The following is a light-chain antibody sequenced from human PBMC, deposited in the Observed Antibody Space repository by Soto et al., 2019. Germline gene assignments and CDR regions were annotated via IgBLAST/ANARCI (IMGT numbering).Light chain of an antibody. CDR2: GAS. J-gene: IGKJ1*01. CDR1: QSVNTN. Sequence: EILVTQSPATLSGSPGERATLSCRASQSVNTNFAWYQQKPGQAPRLLIYGASTRATGIPARFSGSGSATEFTLPISSLQSEDFAAYYCQQYNNWHSWTFGHGTKVDIK. V-gene: IGKV3-15*01. CDR3: QQYNNWHSWT.